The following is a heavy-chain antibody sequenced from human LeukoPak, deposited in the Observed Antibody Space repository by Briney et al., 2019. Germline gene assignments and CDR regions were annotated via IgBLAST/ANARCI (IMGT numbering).Heavy chain of an antibody. CDR2: IWYDGSNK. CDR1: GFTFSSYS. V-gene: IGHV3-33*06. Sequence: GGSLRLSCAASGFTFSSYSMNWVRQAPGKGLEWVAVIWYDGSNKYYADSVKGRFTISRDNSKNTLYLQMNSLRAEDTAVYYCAKDILGYYDSSGTPDHWGQGTLVTVSS. CDR3: AKDILGYYDSSGTPDH. D-gene: IGHD3-22*01. J-gene: IGHJ4*02.